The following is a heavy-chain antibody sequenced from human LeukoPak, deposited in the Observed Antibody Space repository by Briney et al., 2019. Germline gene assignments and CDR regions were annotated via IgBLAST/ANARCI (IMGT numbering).Heavy chain of an antibody. CDR2: IYYSGST. CDR3: AREGGEGSFDY. V-gene: IGHV4-59*01. Sequence: SETLSLTCTVSGGSFSSYYWSWIRQPPGKGLEWIGYIYYSGSTNYNPSLKSRVTISVDTSNNQFSLRLNSVTAADTAVYYCAREGGEGSFDYWGQGTLVTVSS. CDR1: GGSFSSYY. D-gene: IGHD3-10*01. J-gene: IGHJ4*02.